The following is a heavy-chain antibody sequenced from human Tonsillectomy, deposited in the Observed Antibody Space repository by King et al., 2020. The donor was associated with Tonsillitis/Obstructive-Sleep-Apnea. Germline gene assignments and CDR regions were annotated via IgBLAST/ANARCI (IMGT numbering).Heavy chain of an antibody. D-gene: IGHD3-16*02. CDR3: TRTPYVWGSDRYYYGLDV. V-gene: IGHV3-49*04. J-gene: IGHJ6*02. Sequence: DVQLVESGGGLEQPGRSLRLSCEGSGFTFGDYPMTWVRQAPGGGLEWVGLIRSKAYGGTTEYAASVKGRFTMSRDDSKSTAYLQMNSLKIEDTAVYYCTRTPYVWGSDRYYYGLDVWGQGTTVTVSS. CDR1: GFTFGDYP. CDR2: IRSKAYGGTT.